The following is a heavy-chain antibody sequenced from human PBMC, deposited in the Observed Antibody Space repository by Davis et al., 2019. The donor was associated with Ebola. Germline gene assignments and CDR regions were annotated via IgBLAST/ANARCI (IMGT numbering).Heavy chain of an antibody. CDR1: GYTFTSYG. CDR3: ARDGTSYYDFWSGYYRGVPFDY. Sequence: ASVKVSCKASGYTFTSYGISWVRQAPGQGLEWMGWISAYNGNTNYAQKLQGRVTMTTDTSTSTAYMELRSLRSDDTAVYYCARDGTSYYDFWSGYYRGVPFDYWGQGTLVTVSS. D-gene: IGHD3-3*01. V-gene: IGHV1-18*01. J-gene: IGHJ4*02. CDR2: ISAYNGNT.